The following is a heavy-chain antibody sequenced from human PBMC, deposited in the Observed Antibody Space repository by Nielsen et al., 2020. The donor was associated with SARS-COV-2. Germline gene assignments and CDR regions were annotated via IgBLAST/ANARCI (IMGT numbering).Heavy chain of an antibody. CDR2: IDPDDSNT. CDR1: GYSFTSYW. D-gene: IGHD5-24*01. CDR3: ARHDGDGLLGY. J-gene: IGHJ4*02. V-gene: IGHV5-51*01. Sequence: GESLKISCKGSGYSFTSYWIGWVRQMPGKGLEWMGIIDPDDSNTRYSPSFQGQVTISADKTISTAYLQWSSLKASVTAMYYCARHDGDGLLGYWGQGTLVTVSS.